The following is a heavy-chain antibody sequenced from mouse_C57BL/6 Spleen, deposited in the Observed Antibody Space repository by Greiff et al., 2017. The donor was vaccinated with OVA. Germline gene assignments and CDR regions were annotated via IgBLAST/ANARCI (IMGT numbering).Heavy chain of an antibody. CDR1: GFSFSSYA. Sequence: EVQLVESGGGLVKPGGTLKLSCAASGFSFSSYAMSWCRQPPPEKQEGVITFSVGGSYTYYPAHVKGRITISRDNAKNNLYLQMSHLKSEDTAMYYCAREGELDYWGQGTTLTVSS. CDR2: FSVGGSYT. J-gene: IGHJ2*01. V-gene: IGHV5-4*01. CDR3: AREGELDY.